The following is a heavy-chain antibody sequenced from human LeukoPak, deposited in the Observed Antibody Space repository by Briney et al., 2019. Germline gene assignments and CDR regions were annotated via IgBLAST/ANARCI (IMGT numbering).Heavy chain of an antibody. D-gene: IGHD5-24*01. CDR2: FSGSGGST. Sequence: GGSLRLSCAASGFTFSSYAVSWVRHVPGKGLEWVSAFSGSGGSTYYADSVKGGFTISRDNSKNTLYLQMNRLRAEHTAVYYCASSRRDGYTKDAFDIWGQGTMVTVSS. V-gene: IGHV3-23*01. J-gene: IGHJ3*02. CDR1: GFTFSSYA. CDR3: ASSRRDGYTKDAFDI.